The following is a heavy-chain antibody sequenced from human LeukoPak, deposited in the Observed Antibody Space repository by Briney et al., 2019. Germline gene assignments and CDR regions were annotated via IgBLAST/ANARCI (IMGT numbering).Heavy chain of an antibody. J-gene: IGHJ4*01. Sequence: GGSLRLSCAASGFTFDDYGMSWVRQAPGKGLEWVSGINWNGGSTGYADSVKGRFTISRDNAKNSLYLQMNSLRAEDTAFYYCAKLLHDATTYDFWGHGALVTVSS. D-gene: IGHD1-1*01. CDR2: INWNGGST. CDR3: AKLLHDATTYDF. V-gene: IGHV3-20*04. CDR1: GFTFDDYG.